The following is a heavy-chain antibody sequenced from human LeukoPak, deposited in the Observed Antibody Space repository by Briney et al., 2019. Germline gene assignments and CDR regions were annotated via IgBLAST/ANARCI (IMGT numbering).Heavy chain of an antibody. Sequence: SETLSLTCTVSGGSLSSYYWSWIRQPPGKGLEWIGYIYYSGSTNYNPSLKSRVTISVDTSKNQFSLKLSSVTAANTAVYYCARLRRYYDILTGYFSSTSYYYGMDVWGQGTTVTVSS. CDR3: ARLRRYYDILTGYFSSTSYYYGMDV. D-gene: IGHD3-9*01. CDR1: GGSLSSYY. V-gene: IGHV4-59*08. CDR2: IYYSGST. J-gene: IGHJ6*02.